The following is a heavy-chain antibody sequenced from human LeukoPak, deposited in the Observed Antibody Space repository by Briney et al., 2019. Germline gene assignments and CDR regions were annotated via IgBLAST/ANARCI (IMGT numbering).Heavy chain of an antibody. CDR1: GFTFSSYG. CDR2: ISGSGGST. D-gene: IGHD5-24*01. Sequence: GGSLRLSCAASGFTFSSYGMSWVRQAPGKGLEWVSAISGSGGSTYYADSVKGRFTISRDNAKNSLYLQMNSLRAEDTAVYYCARTEMATIRYWGQGTLVTVSS. V-gene: IGHV3-23*01. CDR3: ARTEMATIRY. J-gene: IGHJ4*02.